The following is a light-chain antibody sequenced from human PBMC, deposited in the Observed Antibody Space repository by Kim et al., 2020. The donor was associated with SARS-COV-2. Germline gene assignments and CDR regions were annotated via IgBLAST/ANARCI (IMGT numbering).Light chain of an antibody. CDR3: QQSYRTPFYT. CDR2: AAS. CDR1: QSISSY. J-gene: IGKJ2*01. V-gene: IGKV1-39*01. Sequence: DIQMTQSPSSLSASVGDRVTITCRASQSISSYLNWYQQKPGKAPKLLIYAASSLQSGVPSRFSGSGSGTDFTLTISSLQPEDFATYYCQQSYRTPFYTFGQGTKLEI.